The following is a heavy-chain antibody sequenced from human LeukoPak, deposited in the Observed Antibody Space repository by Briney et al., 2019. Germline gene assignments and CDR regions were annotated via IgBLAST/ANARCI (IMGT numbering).Heavy chain of an antibody. CDR3: ARGRGGSW. CDR1: GFTFSSYA. V-gene: IGHV3-23*01. D-gene: IGHD1-26*01. Sequence: GGSLRLSCAASGFTFSSYAMSWVRQAPGKGLEWVSTIGGNGGSTYYADSVKGRFTISRDNAENSLYLQMNSLRAEDTAVYYCARGRGGSWWGQGTLVTVSS. J-gene: IGHJ4*02. CDR2: IGGNGGST.